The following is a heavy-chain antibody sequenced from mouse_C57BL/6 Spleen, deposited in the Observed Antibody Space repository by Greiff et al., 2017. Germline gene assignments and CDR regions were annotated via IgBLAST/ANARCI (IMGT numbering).Heavy chain of an antibody. CDR2: IRNKANGYTT. V-gene: IGHV7-3*01. CDR3: ARFSVYEYRPYYAMDY. CDR1: GFTFTDYY. D-gene: IGHD2-4*01. J-gene: IGHJ4*01. Sequence: EVKLVESGGGFVQPGGSLSLSCAASGFTFTDYYMRWVRQPPGKALEWLGFIRNKANGYTTEYSASVKGRFTISSATSQSILYLQMYTLRAEDSATYYCARFSVYEYRPYYAMDYWGQGTSVTVSS.